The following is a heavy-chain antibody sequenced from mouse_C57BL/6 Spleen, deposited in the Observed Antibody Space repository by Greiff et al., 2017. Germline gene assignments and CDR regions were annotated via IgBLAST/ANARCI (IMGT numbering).Heavy chain of an antibody. J-gene: IGHJ4*01. CDR3: ARVIYYDYDGGYAMDY. CDR1: GFSLTSYG. CDR2: IWSGGST. V-gene: IGHV2-2*01. D-gene: IGHD2-4*01. Sequence: QVQLKESGPGLVQPSQSLSITCTVSGFSLTSYGVHWVRQSPGKGLEWLGVIWSGGSTDYNAAFITRLSISKDNSKSQVFFKMNSLQADDTAIYYCARVIYYDYDGGYAMDYWGQGTSVTVSS.